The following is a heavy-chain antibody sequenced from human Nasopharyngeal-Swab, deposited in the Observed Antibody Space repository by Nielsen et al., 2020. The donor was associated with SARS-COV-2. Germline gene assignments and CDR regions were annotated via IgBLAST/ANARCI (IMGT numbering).Heavy chain of an antibody. V-gene: IGHV4-31*02. J-gene: IGHJ5*02. CDR2: IYYSGST. D-gene: IGHD7-27*01. CDR3: AREERPLGNWFDP. Sequence: WIRQPPGKSLEWIGYIYYSGSTYYNPSLKSRVTISVDTSKNQFSLKLSSVTAADTAVYYCAREERPLGNWFDPWGQGTLVTVSS.